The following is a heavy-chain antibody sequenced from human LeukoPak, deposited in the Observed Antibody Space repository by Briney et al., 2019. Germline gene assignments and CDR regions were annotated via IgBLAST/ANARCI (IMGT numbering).Heavy chain of an antibody. CDR1: GFTFSDYY. CDR3: AREDSESSWRYYYYYYYMDV. J-gene: IGHJ6*03. CDR2: ISSSGSTI. D-gene: IGHD6-13*01. V-gene: IGHV3-11*04. Sequence: PGGSLRLSCAASGFTFSDYYMSWIRQAPGKGLEWVSYISSSGSTIYYADSVKGRFTISRDNAKNSLYLQMNSLRAEDTAVYYCAREDSESSWRYYYYYYYMDVWGKGTTVTVSS.